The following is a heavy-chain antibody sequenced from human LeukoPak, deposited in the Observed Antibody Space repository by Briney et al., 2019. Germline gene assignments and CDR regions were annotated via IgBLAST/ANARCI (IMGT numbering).Heavy chain of an antibody. CDR2: IIPILGTA. J-gene: IGHJ4*02. V-gene: IGHV1-69*13. CDR1: GGTFSSYA. Sequence: SVKVSCKASGGTFSSYAITWVRQAPGHGLEWMGGIIPILGTASYAQKFQGRVTITADESASMAYMELSSLRSEDTAVYYCARGSPEKSITDYWAQGTLVTVSS. CDR3: ARGSPEKSITDY. D-gene: IGHD3-10*01.